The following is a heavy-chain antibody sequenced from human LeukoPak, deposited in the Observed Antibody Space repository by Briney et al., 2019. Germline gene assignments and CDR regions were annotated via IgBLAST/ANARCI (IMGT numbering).Heavy chain of an antibody. Sequence: GGSLRLSCAASGFTFSDYYMSWIRQAPGKGLEWVSYISSSGSTIYYADSVKGRFTISRDNAKNSLLLQMNSLRAEDTAVYYCVRDYNGWYYFDYWGQGTLVTVSS. CDR2: ISSSGSTI. V-gene: IGHV3-11*04. D-gene: IGHD6-19*01. CDR3: VRDYNGWYYFDY. J-gene: IGHJ4*02. CDR1: GFTFSDYY.